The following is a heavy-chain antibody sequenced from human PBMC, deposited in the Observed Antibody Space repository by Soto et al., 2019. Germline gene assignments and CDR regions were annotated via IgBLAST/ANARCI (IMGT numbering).Heavy chain of an antibody. Sequence: EVQLVQSGAEVKKPGESLNISCKGSGYNFTNYWIGWVRQMPGKGLAWMGLIYPGDSDTRYSPSFQGQVTISADKSISTAHLQGSSLKASDTAMYYGARRRRNDWYFDLWGRGTLVAVSS. CDR3: ARRRRNDWYFDL. V-gene: IGHV5-51*01. J-gene: IGHJ2*01. CDR2: IYPGDSDT. CDR1: GYNFTNYW.